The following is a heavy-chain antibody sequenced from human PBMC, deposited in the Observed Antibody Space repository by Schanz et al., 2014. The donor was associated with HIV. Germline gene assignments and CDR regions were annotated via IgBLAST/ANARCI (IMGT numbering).Heavy chain of an antibody. CDR3: AQMGAFAAFDI. Sequence: EALLLESGGGLVQPGGSLRLSCRGSEFPFSHNAMTWARQAPGKGLQWVPSITDSGDKTDYTDSVKGRFTISRDNSRNTLLLQMDSLRVDDTAVYYCAQMGAFAAFDIWGHGTVVTVSS. J-gene: IGHJ3*02. D-gene: IGHD3-16*01. V-gene: IGHV3-23*01. CDR1: EFPFSHNA. CDR2: ITDSGDKT.